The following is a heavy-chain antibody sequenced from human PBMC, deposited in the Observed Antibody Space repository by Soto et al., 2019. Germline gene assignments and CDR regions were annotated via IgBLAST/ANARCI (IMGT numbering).Heavy chain of an antibody. CDR3: ARDLLMTTVTNYYYYGMDV. CDR2: INPNSGGT. V-gene: IGHV1-2*04. Sequence: ASVKVSCKASGYTFTGYYMHWVRQAPGQGLEWMGWINPNSGGTNYAQKFQGWVTMTRDTSIGTAYMELSRLRSDDTAVYYCARDLLMTTVTNYYYYGMDVWGQGTTVTVAS. J-gene: IGHJ6*02. CDR1: GYTFTGYY. D-gene: IGHD4-17*01.